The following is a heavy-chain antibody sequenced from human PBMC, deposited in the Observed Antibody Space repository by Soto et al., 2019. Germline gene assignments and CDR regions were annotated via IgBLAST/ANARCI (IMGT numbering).Heavy chain of an antibody. D-gene: IGHD3-22*01. Sequence: PSETLSLTCAVSGGSISSVGYSWGWIRQPPGKGLEWIGYIYHSGSTYYNPSLKSRVTISVDRSKNQFSLKLSSVTAADTAVYYCASRTYYYDIGAFDIWGQGTMVTVSS. CDR3: ASRTYYYDIGAFDI. J-gene: IGHJ3*02. CDR1: GGSISSVGYS. CDR2: IYHSGST. V-gene: IGHV4-30-2*01.